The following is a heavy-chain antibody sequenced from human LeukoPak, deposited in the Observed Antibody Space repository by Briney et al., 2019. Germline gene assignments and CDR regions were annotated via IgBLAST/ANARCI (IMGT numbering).Heavy chain of an antibody. CDR2: IYPGDSDT. J-gene: IGHJ5*02. CDR1: GYSFTTYW. D-gene: IGHD1-26*01. CDR3: ARHGESGTYSNWFDP. V-gene: IGHV5-51*01. Sequence: GESLKISCKASGYSFTTYWIAWVRQMPGKGLEWMGIIYPGDSDTRYSPSFQGQVTISADKSISTAYLQWSSLKASDTAMYYCARHGESGTYSNWFDPWGQGTLVTVSS.